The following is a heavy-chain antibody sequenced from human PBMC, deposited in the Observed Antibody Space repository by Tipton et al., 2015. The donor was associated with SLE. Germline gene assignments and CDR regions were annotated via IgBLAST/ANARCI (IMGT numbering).Heavy chain of an antibody. CDR3: ARLTVGATLDY. V-gene: IGHV4-31*03. J-gene: IGHJ4*02. CDR2: IYYSGST. D-gene: IGHD1-26*01. Sequence: TLSLTCTVSGGSISSGGYYWSWIRQHPGKGLEWIGYIYYSGSTHYNPSLKSRVTISVDTSKNQFSLKLSSVTAADTAVYYCARLTVGATLDYWGQGTLVTVSS. CDR1: GGSISSGGYY.